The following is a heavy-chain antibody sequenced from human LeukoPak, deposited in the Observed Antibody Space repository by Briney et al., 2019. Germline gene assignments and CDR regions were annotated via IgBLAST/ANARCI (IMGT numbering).Heavy chain of an antibody. Sequence: PGGSLRLSCAASGFTFGDYTMHWVRQTPGRGLEWVPSISWNSGNIVYADSVKGRFTISRDNAKNSLHLQMNSLGPEDTALYYCAKPGCSFTNCYINYWGQGTLVTVSS. V-gene: IGHV3-9*01. CDR2: ISWNSGNI. CDR1: GFTFGDYT. D-gene: IGHD2-2*01. J-gene: IGHJ4*02. CDR3: AKPGCSFTNCYINY.